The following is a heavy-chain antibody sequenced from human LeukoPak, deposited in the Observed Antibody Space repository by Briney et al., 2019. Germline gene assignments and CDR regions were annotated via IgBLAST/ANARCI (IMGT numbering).Heavy chain of an antibody. D-gene: IGHD3-10*01. J-gene: IGHJ6*02. CDR1: GITFSNYA. CDR3: ARVLSLLWFGELWHYYYYGMDV. CDR2: IGYRGGSI. V-gene: IGHV3-23*01. Sequence: GGSLRLSCAASGITFSNYAMSWVRQAPGKGLEWVSIIGYRGGSIYYAYSVKGRFTISRDNSKNTLYLQMNSLRAEDTAVYYCARVLSLLWFGELWHYYYYGMDVWGQGTTVTVSS.